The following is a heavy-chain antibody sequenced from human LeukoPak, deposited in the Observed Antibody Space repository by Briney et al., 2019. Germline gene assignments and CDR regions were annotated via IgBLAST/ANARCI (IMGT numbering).Heavy chain of an antibody. CDR1: GFSFSSYE. Sequence: GGSLRLSCAASGFSFSSYEMNWVRQAPGKGLEWVSYIGSSGSTVYYADSVKGRFTISRDNAKNSLYLQMNSLRDEDTAVYYCARDNPLLYYGDFELHYYYYYMDVWGKGTTVTVSS. V-gene: IGHV3-48*03. J-gene: IGHJ6*03. CDR2: IGSSGSTV. D-gene: IGHD4-17*01. CDR3: ARDNPLLYYGDFELHYYYYYMDV.